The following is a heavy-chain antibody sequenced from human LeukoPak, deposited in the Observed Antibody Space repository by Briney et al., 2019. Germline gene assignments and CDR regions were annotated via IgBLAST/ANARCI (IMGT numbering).Heavy chain of an antibody. CDR3: ARMGNGYYYYMDV. CDR1: GFSLSTSGMR. CDR2: IDWDDDK. D-gene: IGHD1-1*01. Sequence: SGPALVKPTQTLTLTCTFSGFSLSTSGMRVSWIRQPPGKALEWLARIDWDDDKFYSTSLKTRLTISKDTSKNQVVLTMTNMDPVDTATYYCARMGNGYYYYMDVWGKGTTVTVSS. V-gene: IGHV2-70*04. J-gene: IGHJ6*03.